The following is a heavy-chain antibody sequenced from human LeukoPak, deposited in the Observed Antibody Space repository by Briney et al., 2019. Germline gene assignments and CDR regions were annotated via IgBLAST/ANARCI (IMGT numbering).Heavy chain of an antibody. CDR2: ISTDASNK. Sequence: GGSLRLSCAASGFTFSYYGLHWVRQAPGKGLEWVSLISTDASNKNYADSVKGRFTISRDNSKNTLYLQMKSLRVEDTAVYYCARGLVRTSSGWFFDYRGQGTLITVSP. J-gene: IGHJ4*02. V-gene: IGHV3-30*03. CDR1: GFTFSYYG. D-gene: IGHD6-19*01. CDR3: ARGLVRTSSGWFFDY.